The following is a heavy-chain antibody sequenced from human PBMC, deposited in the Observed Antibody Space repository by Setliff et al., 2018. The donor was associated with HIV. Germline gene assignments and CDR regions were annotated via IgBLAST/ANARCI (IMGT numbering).Heavy chain of an antibody. CDR3: AQLGMVDDFDY. CDR2: IYTSGST. D-gene: IGHD1-1*01. Sequence: KTSETLSLTCTVSGGSISSGSYFWTWIRQPAGKGLEWIGRIYTSGSTNYNPSLKSRVTISVDTSKNHFSLKLRSVTAADTAVYYCAQLGMVDDFDYWGQGTLVTVSS. V-gene: IGHV4-61*02. J-gene: IGHJ4*02. CDR1: GGSISSGSYF.